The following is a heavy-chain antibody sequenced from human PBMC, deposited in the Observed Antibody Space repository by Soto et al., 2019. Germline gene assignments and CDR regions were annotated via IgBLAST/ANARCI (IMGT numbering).Heavy chain of an antibody. CDR1: GYTFTSYA. Sequence: EASVKVSCKASGYTFTSYAMHWVRQAPGQRLEWMGWINAGNGNTKYSQKFQGRVTITRDTSASTAYMELSSLRSEDTAVYYCARRSSGSHYYYGMDVWGQGTTVTVSS. CDR3: ARRSSGSHYYYGMDV. CDR2: INAGNGNT. J-gene: IGHJ6*02. D-gene: IGHD3-22*01. V-gene: IGHV1-3*01.